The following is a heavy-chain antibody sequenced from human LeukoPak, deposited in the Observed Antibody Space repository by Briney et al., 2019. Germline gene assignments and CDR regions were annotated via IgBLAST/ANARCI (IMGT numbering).Heavy chain of an antibody. V-gene: IGHV4-59*01. CDR2: IYYSGST. CDR3: ARPLAAAGTGY. D-gene: IGHD6-13*01. J-gene: IGHJ4*02. CDR1: GGSISSFY. Sequence: SETLSLTCTVSGGSISSFYWSWIRQPPGKGLEWIGHIYYSGSTNYNPSLKSRLTISVDTSKNQFSLKLSSVTAADTAVYYCARPLAAAGTGYWGQGTLVTVSS.